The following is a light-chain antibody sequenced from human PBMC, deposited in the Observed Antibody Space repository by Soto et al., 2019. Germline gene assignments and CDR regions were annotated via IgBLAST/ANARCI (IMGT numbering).Light chain of an antibody. V-gene: IGKV1-6*01. CDR2: ATS. CDR3: LQDYNYPRT. CDR1: QDIRTE. J-gene: IGKJ1*01. Sequence: AIQMTQSPSSLSASVGDRVTITCRASQDIRTELGWYQQKPGKAPNLLIYATSSLQSGVPSRFSGSGSGTDFTLTISSLQPEDFATYYWLQDYNYPRTFGQGTKVDIK.